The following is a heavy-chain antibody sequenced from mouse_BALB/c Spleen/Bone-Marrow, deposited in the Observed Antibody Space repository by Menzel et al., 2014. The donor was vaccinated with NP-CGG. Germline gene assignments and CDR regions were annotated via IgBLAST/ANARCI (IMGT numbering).Heavy chain of an antibody. CDR2: IDPSTGYT. J-gene: IGHJ4*01. D-gene: IGHD2-1*01. CDR1: GYTFTNYW. CDR3: ARGNYEAMDY. V-gene: IGHV1-7*01. Sequence: QVQLQQSGAELAKPRASVKMSCKASGYTFTNYWMHWVKQRPGQGLEWIGYIDPSTGYTEYNQKFKDKATLAADKSSNTAFMQLSSLTSEDSAVYFCARGNYEAMDYWGQGTSVTVSS.